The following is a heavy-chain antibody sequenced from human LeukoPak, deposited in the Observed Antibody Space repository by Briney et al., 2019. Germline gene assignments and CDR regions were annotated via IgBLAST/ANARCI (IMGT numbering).Heavy chain of an antibody. CDR2: IKQDGSEK. CDR1: GFTFSSYW. D-gene: IGHD2-15*01. Sequence: GGSLRLSCAASGFTFSSYWMSWVRQAPGKGLEWVANIKQDGSEKYYVDSVKGRFTISRDNAKNSLYLQMNSPRAEDTAVYYCVREVGYCSGGSCYEYFDYWGQGTLVTVSP. J-gene: IGHJ4*02. V-gene: IGHV3-7*01. CDR3: VREVGYCSGGSCYEYFDY.